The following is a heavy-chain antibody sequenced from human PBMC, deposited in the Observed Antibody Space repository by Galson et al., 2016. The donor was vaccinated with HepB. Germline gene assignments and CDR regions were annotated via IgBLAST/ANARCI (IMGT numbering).Heavy chain of an antibody. Sequence: SLRLSCAASGFTFDIYGMSWVRQAPGKGLEWVSGIGISDDRTHYADSVKGRFTISSDNSKNTLYLQMNSLRAEDTAVYYCAKVQAVTGTAWFYQYGLDVWGQGTTVTVSS. CDR1: GFTFDIYG. CDR3: AKVQAVTGTAWFYQYGLDV. V-gene: IGHV3-23*01. CDR2: IGISDDRT. D-gene: IGHD6-19*01. J-gene: IGHJ6*02.